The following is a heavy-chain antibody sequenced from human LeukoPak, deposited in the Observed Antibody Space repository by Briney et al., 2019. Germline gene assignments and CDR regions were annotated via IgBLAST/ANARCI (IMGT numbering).Heavy chain of an antibody. J-gene: IGHJ4*02. Sequence: PGGSLRLSCAASGFTFSSYAMSWVRQAPGKGLEWVSAISGSGGSTYYADSVKGRFTISRDNSKNTLYLQMNSLRAEDTAVYYCAKVPLFGIVVVVAASYFDYCGQGTLVTVSS. V-gene: IGHV3-23*01. CDR3: AKVPLFGIVVVVAASYFDY. D-gene: IGHD2-15*01. CDR2: ISGSGGST. CDR1: GFTFSSYA.